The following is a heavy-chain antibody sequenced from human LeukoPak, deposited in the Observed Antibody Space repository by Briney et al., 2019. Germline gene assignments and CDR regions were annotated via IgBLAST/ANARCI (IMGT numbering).Heavy chain of an antibody. Sequence: GGSLRLSCAASGFTFSSYWMSWVRQAPGKGLEWVANIKQDGSEKYYVDSVKGRFTISRDNAKNSLYLQMNSLRAEDTALYYCAKDYCSGISCYNDHWGQGTLVTVSS. V-gene: IGHV3-7*03. CDR3: AKDYCSGISCYNDH. J-gene: IGHJ4*02. D-gene: IGHD2-2*02. CDR1: GFTFSSYW. CDR2: IKQDGSEK.